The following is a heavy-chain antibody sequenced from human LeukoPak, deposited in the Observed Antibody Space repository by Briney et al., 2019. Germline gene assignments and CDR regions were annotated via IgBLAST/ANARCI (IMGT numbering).Heavy chain of an antibody. CDR3: ARGQVRYSSSCILDD. CDR2: IIPIFGTA. V-gene: IGHV1-69*01. D-gene: IGHD6-6*01. J-gene: IGHJ4*02. Sequence: GSSVKVTCKTSGGTFSSYAMSRVRQSPGQGLACMGGIIPIFGTANYAQKFQGRVTITADESTCTAYMELSSLRSEDTAVYYCARGQVRYSSSCILDDWGQGTLVTVSS. CDR1: GGTFSSYA.